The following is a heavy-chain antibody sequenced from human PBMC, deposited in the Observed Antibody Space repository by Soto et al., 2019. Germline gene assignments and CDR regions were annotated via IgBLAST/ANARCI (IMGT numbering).Heavy chain of an antibody. J-gene: IGHJ4*02. CDR2: ISYDGSNK. V-gene: IGHV3-30*18. CDR1: GFSFSSYG. D-gene: IGHD5-18*01. Sequence: PGGSLRLSCAASGFSFSSYGMHWVRQAPGKGLEWVAVISYDGSNKYYADSVKGRFTISRDNSKNTLYLQMNSLRAEDTAVYYCAKEFLAMVPFFDYWGQGTLVTVSS. CDR3: AKEFLAMVPFFDY.